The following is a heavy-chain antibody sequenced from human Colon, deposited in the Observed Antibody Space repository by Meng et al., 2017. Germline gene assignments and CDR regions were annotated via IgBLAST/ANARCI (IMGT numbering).Heavy chain of an antibody. Sequence: GESLKISCAASLFTFSSYAMSWVRQAPGKGLEWVSVISGSGVGTYYADSVKGRFTISRDNSKNTLYLQMNSLRAEDTAVYYCAKRQSLAFGGVGGMDVWGQGTTVTVSS. J-gene: IGHJ6*02. V-gene: IGHV3-23*01. CDR2: ISGSGVGT. CDR1: LFTFSSYA. D-gene: IGHD3-16*01. CDR3: AKRQSLAFGGVGGMDV.